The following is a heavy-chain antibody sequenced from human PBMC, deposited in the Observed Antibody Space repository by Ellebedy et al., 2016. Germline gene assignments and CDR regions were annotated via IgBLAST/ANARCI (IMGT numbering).Heavy chain of an antibody. V-gene: IGHV1-18*04. D-gene: IGHD5-18*01. CDR3: ARSEGYSYGQDFYYNGMDV. J-gene: IGHJ6*02. CDR1: GYTFTSYG. CDR2: ISAYNGNT. Sequence: ASVKVSCKASGYTFTSYGISWVRQAPGQGLEWMGWISAYNGNTNYAQKLQGRVTMTTDTSTSTAYMEMRSLRSDDTAVYYCARSEGYSYGQDFYYNGMDVWGQGTTVTVSS.